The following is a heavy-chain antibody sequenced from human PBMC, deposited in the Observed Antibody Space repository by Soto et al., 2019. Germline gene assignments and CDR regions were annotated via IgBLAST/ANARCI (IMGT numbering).Heavy chain of an antibody. CDR3: ARDNLAFQGAFDL. D-gene: IGHD3-16*01. Sequence: PGGSLRLSCAATGFSFAGYALTWVRQAPGKGLEWLSAVSGGGASTYYAESIEGRFTISRDNPNKLLFLHMDNLRPEDTAVYYCARDNLAFQGAFDLWGQGTLVTVSS. J-gene: IGHJ4*02. V-gene: IGHV3-23*01. CDR2: VSGGGAST. CDR1: GFSFAGYA.